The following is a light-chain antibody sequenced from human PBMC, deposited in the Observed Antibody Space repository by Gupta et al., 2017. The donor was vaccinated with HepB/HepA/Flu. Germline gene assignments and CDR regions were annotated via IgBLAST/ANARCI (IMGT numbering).Light chain of an antibody. V-gene: IGKV4-1*01. CDR2: WAS. Sequence: DIVMTQSPDSLAVSLGERATINCKSSQSVFYSSNNKNYLTWYQQKPGQPPKLLIYWASTREFGVPDRFSGSGSGTDFTLTISSLQAGDVAVYYCQQYYNIPPTFGQGTKVEIK. CDR3: QQYYNIPPT. CDR1: QSVFYSSNNKNY. J-gene: IGKJ1*01.